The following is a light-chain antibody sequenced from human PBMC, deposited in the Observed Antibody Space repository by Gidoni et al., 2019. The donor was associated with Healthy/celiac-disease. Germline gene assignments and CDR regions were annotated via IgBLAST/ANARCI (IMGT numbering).Light chain of an antibody. CDR1: QSVRSN. CDR3: QQYNNWPQT. V-gene: IGKV3-15*01. J-gene: IGKJ1*01. Sequence: EIVMTQATDTLSVSPGERATLPCRASQSVRSNLAWYKQNPRQAPRLLLYCASTRATAIPARFIGSCSWTEFSLTISSLQSEDFAVYYCQQYNNWPQTFGQWTKVEIK. CDR2: CAS.